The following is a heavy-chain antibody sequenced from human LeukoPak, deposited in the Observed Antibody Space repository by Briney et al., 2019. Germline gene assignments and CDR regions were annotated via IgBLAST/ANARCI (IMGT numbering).Heavy chain of an antibody. D-gene: IGHD5-18*01. CDR2: MNQGGSAD. J-gene: IGHJ4*02. CDR1: GFSFSTYW. CDR3: ARDTGPNTLDY. Sequence: GGSLRLSCTASGFSFSTYWMSWVRQAPGKGLEWVANMNQGGSADYYADSVGGRFTISRDNAENSVYLQMNSLGDEDTGVYYCARDTGPNTLDYWGQGTLVTVSS. V-gene: IGHV3-7*01.